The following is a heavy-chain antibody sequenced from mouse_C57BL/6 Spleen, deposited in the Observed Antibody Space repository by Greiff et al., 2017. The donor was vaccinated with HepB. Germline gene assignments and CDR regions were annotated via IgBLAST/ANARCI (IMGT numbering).Heavy chain of an antibody. Sequence: EVKVVESGGGLVKPGGSLKLSCAASGFTFSSYAMSWVRQTPEKRLEWVATISDGGSYTYYPDNVKGRFTISRDNAKNNLYLQMSHLKSEDTAMYYCARDRYYGSSHYFDYWGQGTTLTVSS. CDR1: GFTFSSYA. J-gene: IGHJ2*01. CDR3: ARDRYYGSSHYFDY. CDR2: ISDGGSYT. V-gene: IGHV5-4*01. D-gene: IGHD1-1*01.